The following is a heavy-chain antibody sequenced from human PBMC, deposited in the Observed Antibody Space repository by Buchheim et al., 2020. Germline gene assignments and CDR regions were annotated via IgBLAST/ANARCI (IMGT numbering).Heavy chain of an antibody. CDR3: ARVPTYTYYYGSGSFYYFDY. D-gene: IGHD3-10*01. J-gene: IGHJ4*02. CDR1: GGSFSGYY. CDR2: INHSGST. V-gene: IGHV4-34*01. Sequence: QVQLQQWGAGLLKPSETLSLTCAVYGGSFSGYYWSWIRQPPGKGLEWIGEINHSGSTNYNPSLKSRVTISVDTSKNQFSLKLSSVTAADTAVYYCARVPTYTYYYGSGSFYYFDYWGQGTL.